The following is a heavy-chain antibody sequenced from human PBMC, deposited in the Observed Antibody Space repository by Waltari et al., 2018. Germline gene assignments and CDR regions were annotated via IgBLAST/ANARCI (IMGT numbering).Heavy chain of an antibody. V-gene: IGHV4-39*01. CDR2: IFHTGST. CDR3: ARATRIMITFGGVIAFDP. Sequence: QLQLQESGPGLVKPSETLSLPCPVSGCPIPNDSYYWGWIRQTPGKGLEWIGSIFHTGSTYYNPSLKTRVTVSQDTPKNQFSLRLTSVTAADTALYYCARATRIMITFGGVIAFDPWGRGTRVTVSS. CDR1: GCPIPNDSYY. J-gene: IGHJ5*02. D-gene: IGHD3-16*02.